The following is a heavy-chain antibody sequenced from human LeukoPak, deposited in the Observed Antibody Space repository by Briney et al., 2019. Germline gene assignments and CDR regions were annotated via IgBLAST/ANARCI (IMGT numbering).Heavy chain of an antibody. Sequence: GCLRLSCAASGFTFSSYSMNWVRQAPGKGLEWVSSISSSSSYIYYADSVKGRFTISRDNAKNSLYLQMNSLRAEDTAVYYCASRGFGAAAGRGYWGQGTLVTVST. CDR3: ASRGFGAAAGRGY. V-gene: IGHV3-21*01. J-gene: IGHJ4*02. CDR2: ISSSSSYI. CDR1: GFTFSSYS. D-gene: IGHD6-13*01.